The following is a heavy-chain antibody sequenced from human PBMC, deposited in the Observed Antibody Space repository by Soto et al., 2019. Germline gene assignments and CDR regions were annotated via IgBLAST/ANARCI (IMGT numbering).Heavy chain of an antibody. CDR2: IYYSGST. Sequence: QLQLQESGPGLVKPSETLSLTCTVSGGSISSSSYYWGWIRQPPGKGLEWIGRIYYSGSTYYNPSLKSRVTISVDKSKNQFSLKRSSVTAADTAVYYCARLEGLATISYYFDYWGQGTLVTVSS. V-gene: IGHV4-39*01. J-gene: IGHJ4*02. CDR1: GGSISSSSYY. CDR3: ARLEGLATISYYFDY. D-gene: IGHD3-9*01.